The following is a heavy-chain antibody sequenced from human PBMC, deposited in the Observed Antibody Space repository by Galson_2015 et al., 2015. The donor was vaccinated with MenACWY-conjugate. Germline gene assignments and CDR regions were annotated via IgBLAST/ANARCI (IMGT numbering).Heavy chain of an antibody. D-gene: IGHD1-26*01. Sequence: LSLTCSVSGGSISSSSHYWAWIRQPPGKGLEWIGDIYYTENTYYNPSLLSRVTLSADTSKNQISLRVRSVTAGDTAIYFCARRSIGDAFDIWGQGTLVTVSS. CDR2: IYYTENT. CDR1: GGSISSSSHY. J-gene: IGHJ3*02. CDR3: ARRSIGDAFDI. V-gene: IGHV4-39*07.